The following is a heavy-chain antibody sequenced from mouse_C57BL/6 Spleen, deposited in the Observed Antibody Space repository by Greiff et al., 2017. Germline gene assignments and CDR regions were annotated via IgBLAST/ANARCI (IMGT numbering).Heavy chain of an antibody. CDR3: ARERDSSGYAMDY. CDR1: GYSITSGYY. D-gene: IGHD3-2*02. Sequence: ESGPGLVKPSQSLSLTCSVTGYSITSGYYWNWIRQFPGNKLEWMGYISYDGSNNYNPSLKNRISITRDTSKNQFFLKLNSVTTEDTATYYCARERDSSGYAMDYWGQGTSVTVSS. V-gene: IGHV3-6*01. J-gene: IGHJ4*01. CDR2: ISYDGSN.